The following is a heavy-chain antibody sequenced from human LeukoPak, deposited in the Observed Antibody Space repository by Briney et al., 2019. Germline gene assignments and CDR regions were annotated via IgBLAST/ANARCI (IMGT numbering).Heavy chain of an antibody. D-gene: IGHD2-2*01. CDR3: ARSPPEVVVSAFDI. Sequence: HGESLKISCKGSGYSFTSYWIGWVRQMPGKGLEWMGIIYPGDSDTRYGPSFQGQVTISADKSIITAYLQWSSLKASDTAMYYCARSPPEVVVSAFDIWGQGTMVTVSS. CDR1: GYSFTSYW. J-gene: IGHJ3*02. CDR2: IYPGDSDT. V-gene: IGHV5-51*01.